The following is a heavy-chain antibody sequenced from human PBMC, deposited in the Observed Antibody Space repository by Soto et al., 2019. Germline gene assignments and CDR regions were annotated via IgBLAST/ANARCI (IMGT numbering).Heavy chain of an antibody. J-gene: IGHJ4*02. CDR1: GFTFSGSA. CDR2: IRSKANSYAT. D-gene: IGHD6-13*01. Sequence: EVQLVESGGGLVQPGGSLKLSCAASGFTFSGSAMHWVRQASGEGLEWVGRIRSKANSYATAYAASVKGRFTISRDDSKNTAYLQMNSLKTEDTAVYYCTTLAAAGTGNFDYWGQGTLVTVSS. V-gene: IGHV3-73*02. CDR3: TTLAAAGTGNFDY.